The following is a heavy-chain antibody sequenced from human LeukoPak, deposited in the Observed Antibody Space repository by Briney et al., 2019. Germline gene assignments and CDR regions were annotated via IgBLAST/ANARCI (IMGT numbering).Heavy chain of an antibody. V-gene: IGHV1-18*01. D-gene: IGHD3-22*01. CDR1: GYTFTSYG. J-gene: IGHJ4*02. CDR3: ARGGYYDSSGYSPGPVFDY. Sequence: ASVKVSCKASGYTFTSYGISWVRQAPGQGLEWMGWISAYNGNTNYAQKLQGRVTMTTDTSTSTAYMELRSLRSDDTAVYYCARGGYYDSSGYSPGPVFDYWGQGTLVTVSS. CDR2: ISAYNGNT.